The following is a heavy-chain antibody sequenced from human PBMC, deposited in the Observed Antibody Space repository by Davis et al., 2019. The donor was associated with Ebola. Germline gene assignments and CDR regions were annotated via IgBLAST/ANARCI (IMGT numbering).Heavy chain of an antibody. CDR1: GFTYDEYA. J-gene: IGHJ3*02. V-gene: IGHV3-9*01. D-gene: IGHD6-19*01. Sequence: SLKISCAASGFTYDEYAMHWVRQVPGKGLEWVSGINWSSDSIGYADSVRGRFTISRDNAENSHYLQMNSLRAEDTALYYCVKDFLGSGWYSDAFDIWGQGTMVTVSS. CDR2: INWSSDSI. CDR3: VKDFLGSGWYSDAFDI.